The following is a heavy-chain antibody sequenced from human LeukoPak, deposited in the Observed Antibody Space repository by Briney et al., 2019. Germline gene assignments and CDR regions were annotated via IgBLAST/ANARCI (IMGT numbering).Heavy chain of an antibody. J-gene: IGHJ3*02. CDR3: ARAGGDYYYDAFDI. CDR1: GFTXXSYS. Sequence: SXAAXGFTXXSYSMNWVRQAPGKGLEWVSYISSSSSTIYYADSVKGRFTISRDNAKNSLYLQMNSLRAEDTAVYYCARAGGDYYYDAFDIWGQGTMVTVSS. CDR2: ISSSSSTI. D-gene: IGHD2-21*02. V-gene: IGHV3-48*01.